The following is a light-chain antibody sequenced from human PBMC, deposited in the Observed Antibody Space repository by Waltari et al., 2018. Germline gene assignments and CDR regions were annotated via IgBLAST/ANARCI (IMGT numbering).Light chain of an antibody. CDR3: QVWDGSSDHYV. J-gene: IGLJ1*01. Sequence: SYVLTQSPSVSVAPGHTAKITCGGNHIGSKSVHWYQHKPGQAPLLVVYDDSGRPSGIPERFSGSNSGNTATLTISRVGAGDEADYYCQVWDGSSDHYVFGSGTKVTVL. CDR2: DDS. CDR1: HIGSKS. V-gene: IGLV3-21*02.